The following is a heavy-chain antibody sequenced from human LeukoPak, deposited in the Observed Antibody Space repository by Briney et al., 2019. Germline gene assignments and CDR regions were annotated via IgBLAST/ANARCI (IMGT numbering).Heavy chain of an antibody. J-gene: IGHJ6*03. CDR3: ARSRGSYCSSASCYTDYDYYYMDV. Sequence: VDSVKGRFTISRDNAKNSLYLQMNSLRAEDTAVYYCARSRGSYCSSASCYTDYDYYYMDVWGKGTTVTVSS. D-gene: IGHD2-2*02. V-gene: IGHV3-7*01.